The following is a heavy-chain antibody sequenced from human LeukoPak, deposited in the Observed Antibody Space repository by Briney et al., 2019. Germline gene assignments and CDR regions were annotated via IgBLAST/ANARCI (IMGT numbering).Heavy chain of an antibody. V-gene: IGHV4-39*01. CDR3: ARQRGLHYFDP. CDR2: IYYSGSA. CDR1: GDSIRKSNYY. J-gene: IGHJ5*02. D-gene: IGHD3-10*01. Sequence: SGTLSLTCTVSGDSIRKSNYYWGWIRQPPVTGLEWIGSIYYSGSAYYNPSLTSRVTISIDTSKKQFSLNLSSVTAADTGVYYCARQRGLHYFDPWGQGTLVTVSS.